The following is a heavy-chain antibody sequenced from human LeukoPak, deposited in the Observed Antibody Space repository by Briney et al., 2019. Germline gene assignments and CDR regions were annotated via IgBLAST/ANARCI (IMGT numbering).Heavy chain of an antibody. Sequence: GGSLRLSCAASGFTFSSYSMHWVRQAPGKGLEWVSYISSSGTTFYYADSVKGRFTISRDNARNSLYLQINSLRAEDAAVYYCARERYYDSLTGYTEGAFDYWGQGTLVTVSS. D-gene: IGHD3-9*01. J-gene: IGHJ4*02. CDR1: GFTFSSYS. CDR2: ISSSGTTF. CDR3: ARERYYDSLTGYTEGAFDY. V-gene: IGHV3-48*01.